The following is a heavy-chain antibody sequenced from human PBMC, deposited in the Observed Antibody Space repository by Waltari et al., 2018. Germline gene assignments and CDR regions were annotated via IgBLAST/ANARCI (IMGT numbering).Heavy chain of an antibody. CDR2: ISGRGDTT. V-gene: IGHV3-23*01. J-gene: IGHJ4*02. CDR1: GFSFSSYA. Sequence: EVQLLESGGGLVQPGGSLRLSCAASGFSFSSYAMSWVRQSPGKGLEWVSTISGRGDTTYYADSGKGRFTISRDNSKNTLYLQMNGLRAEDTAVYYCAKGDEAWWLGDYWGQGTLVTFSS. CDR3: AKGDEAWWLGDY. D-gene: IGHD6-19*01.